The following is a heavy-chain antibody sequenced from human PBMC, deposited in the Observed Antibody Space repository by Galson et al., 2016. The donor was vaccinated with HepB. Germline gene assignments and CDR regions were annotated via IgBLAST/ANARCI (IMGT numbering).Heavy chain of an antibody. D-gene: IGHD5-18*01. V-gene: IGHV3-23*05. CDR3: AKDLDTSGYNLFGPWGS. CDR2: IPSNGIGA. CDR1: GFTFDSYA. J-gene: IGHJ4*02. Sequence: SLRLSCAASGFTFDSYAMSWVRQAPGKGLEWISGIPSNGIGAQYAGAVKGRFIISRDNSKNVSYLQMKSLRAEDTAKYYCAKDLDTSGYNLFGPWGSWGQGILVIVSS.